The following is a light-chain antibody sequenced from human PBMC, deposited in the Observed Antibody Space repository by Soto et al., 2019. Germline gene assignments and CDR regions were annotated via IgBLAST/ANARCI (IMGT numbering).Light chain of an antibody. Sequence: QSVLTQPASVSGSPGQSITISCSGTRSDIGSYNYVAWYQQFPGKTPKILIYGVSNRPSGVSSRFSGSKSGNTASLTISGLQAEDEADYYCSSYTSSYTYVFGTGTKVTVL. CDR3: SSYTSSYTYV. J-gene: IGLJ1*01. CDR2: GVS. CDR1: RSDIGSYNY. V-gene: IGLV2-14*01.